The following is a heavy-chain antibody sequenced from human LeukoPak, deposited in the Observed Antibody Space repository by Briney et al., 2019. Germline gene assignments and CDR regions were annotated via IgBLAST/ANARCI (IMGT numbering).Heavy chain of an antibody. D-gene: IGHD5-24*01. CDR1: GGSISSYY. V-gene: IGHV4-59*08. J-gene: IGHJ3*02. CDR3: ARRIRRDGYNWDAFDI. CDR2: MYYSGST. Sequence: SETLSLTCTVSGGSISSYYWSWIRQPPGKGLEWIGYMYYSGSTNYNLSLKSRVTVSVDTSKNQFSLKLSSVTAADTAVYYCARRIRRDGYNWDAFDIWGQGTMVTVSS.